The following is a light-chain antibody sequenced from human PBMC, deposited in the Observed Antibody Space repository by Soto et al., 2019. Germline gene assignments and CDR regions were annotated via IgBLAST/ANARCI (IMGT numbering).Light chain of an antibody. CDR1: QSISSY. J-gene: IGKJ1*01. CDR3: QQRGT. Sequence: DIQMTQSPSSLSASVGDRVTITCRASQSISSYLNWYQQKPGKAPKLLIYAASSLQSGVPSRFSGSGSGTDFTLTISSLQPEDFATYYCQQRGTFGQGTKVDNK. V-gene: IGKV1-39*01. CDR2: AAS.